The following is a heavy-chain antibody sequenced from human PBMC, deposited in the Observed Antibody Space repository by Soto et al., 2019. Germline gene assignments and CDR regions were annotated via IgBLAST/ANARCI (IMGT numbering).Heavy chain of an antibody. J-gene: IGHJ5*02. D-gene: IGHD6-19*01. CDR1: GFSLRTSGVG. CDR3: AKSGSSGWYGWFDP. Sequence: SGPTLVNPTQILMLTCIFSGFSLRTSGVGVGWIRQPPGKALEWLGFIYWNDDKRYSPSLKSRLTITKDTSKNQVVLTMTNMDPVDTATYYCAKSGSSGWYGWFDPWGQGTLVTVSS. CDR2: IYWNDDK. V-gene: IGHV2-5*01.